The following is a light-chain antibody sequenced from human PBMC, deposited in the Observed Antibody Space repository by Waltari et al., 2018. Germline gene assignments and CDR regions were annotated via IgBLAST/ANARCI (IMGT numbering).Light chain of an antibody. J-gene: IGKJ2*01. CDR1: QSVGTY. CDR2: DAS. Sequence: EIVLTQSPATLSLSPGETATLSCRASQSVGTYLAWYHQKPGQAPRLLIYDASNRDAGIPARFRGSGSGTDCTLTISSLEAEDFAVYYCQQRSNWTPHTFGQGARLEIK. CDR3: QQRSNWTPHT. V-gene: IGKV3-11*01.